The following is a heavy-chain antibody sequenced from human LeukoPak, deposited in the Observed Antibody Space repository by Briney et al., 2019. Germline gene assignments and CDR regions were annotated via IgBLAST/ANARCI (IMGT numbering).Heavy chain of an antibody. CDR2: IYSGGST. D-gene: IGHD3-9*01. CDR1: GFTVSSNY. Sequence: GGSLRLSCAASGFTVSSNYMSWVRQAPGKGLEWVSVIYSGGSTYYADSVKGRFTISRDNSKNTLYLQMNSLRAEDTAVYYCAKIRGAITIPSFDYWGQGTLVTVSS. CDR3: AKIRGAITIPSFDY. J-gene: IGHJ4*02. V-gene: IGHV3-53*01.